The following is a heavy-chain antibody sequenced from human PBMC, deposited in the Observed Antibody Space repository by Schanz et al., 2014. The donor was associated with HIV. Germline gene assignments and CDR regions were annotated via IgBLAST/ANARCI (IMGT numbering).Heavy chain of an antibody. CDR3: ARIVGELGYGMDV. CDR1: GYTFTSYG. CDR2: ISANNGNT. V-gene: IGHV1-18*01. Sequence: QVQLVESGAEVKKPGASVKVSCKASGYTFTSYGIGWVRQAPGQGLEYMGWISANNGNTYYAQKFQGRVTMTTDTATSTAFMELRSLRSDDTAFYYCARIVGELGYGMDVWGQGTTVTVSS. D-gene: IGHD1-26*01. J-gene: IGHJ6*02.